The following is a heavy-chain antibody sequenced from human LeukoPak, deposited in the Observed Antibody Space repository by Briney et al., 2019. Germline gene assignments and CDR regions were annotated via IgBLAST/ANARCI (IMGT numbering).Heavy chain of an antibody. CDR3: ARDATTAVGWVYMDV. D-gene: IGHD6-13*01. CDR1: GFTYSHNG. J-gene: IGHJ6*03. V-gene: IGHV3-30*02. CDR2: IQYDGNTI. Sequence: GGSLRLSCVASGFTYSHNGMHWVRQAPGKGLEWVAFIQYDGNTIFYADSVKGRFTISRDNAKNSVYLQMNSLTAEDTGLYYCARDATTAVGWVYMDVWGKGTTVTISS.